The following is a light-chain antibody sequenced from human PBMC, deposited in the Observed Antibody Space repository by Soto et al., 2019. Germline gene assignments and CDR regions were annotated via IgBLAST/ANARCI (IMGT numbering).Light chain of an antibody. CDR2: AAS. CDR3: QEYSKWPLFT. CDR1: QSVSTN. V-gene: IGKV3-15*01. J-gene: IGKJ3*01. Sequence: EIVVTQSPGILSLSPGDRATLSCRASQSVSTNLAWYQQKPGQAPTLLIYAASTRATGIPARFTGSGSGTDFTLTISSLQSEDFAVYYCQEYSKWPLFTFGPGTIVDIK.